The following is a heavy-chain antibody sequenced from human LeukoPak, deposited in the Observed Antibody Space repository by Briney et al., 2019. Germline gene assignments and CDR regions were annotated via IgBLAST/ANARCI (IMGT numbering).Heavy chain of an antibody. CDR2: IYYSGST. D-gene: IGHD2-15*01. CDR1: GGSISSYY. Sequence: SETLSLTCTVSGGSISSYYWSWIRQPPGKGLEWIGYIYYSGSTNYNPSLKSRVTMSVDTSKNQFSLKLSSVTAADTAVYYCARVGYPPAGFDYWGQGTLVTVSS. CDR3: ARVGYPPAGFDY. V-gene: IGHV4-59*12. J-gene: IGHJ4*02.